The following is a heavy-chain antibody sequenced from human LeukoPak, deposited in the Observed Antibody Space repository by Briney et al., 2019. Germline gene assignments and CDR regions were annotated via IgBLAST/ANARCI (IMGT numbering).Heavy chain of an antibody. D-gene: IGHD3-22*01. CDR1: GFTFSSYG. V-gene: IGHV3-33*06. Sequence: GRSLRLSCAASGFTFSSYGMHWVRQAPGKGLEWVAVIWYDGSNKYYADSVKGRFTISRDNSKNTLYLQMNSLRAEDTALYYCAKDWDYYDSSGYSSPLDYWGQGTLVTVSS. CDR2: IWYDGSNK. CDR3: AKDWDYYDSSGYSSPLDY. J-gene: IGHJ4*02.